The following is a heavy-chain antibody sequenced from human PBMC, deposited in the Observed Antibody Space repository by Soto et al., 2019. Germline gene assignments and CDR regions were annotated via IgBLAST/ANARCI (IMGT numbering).Heavy chain of an antibody. V-gene: IGHV3-23*01. Sequence: GGSLRLSCAASGFTFSSYAMTWVRQAPGKGLEWVSAISGSGGSTYYADSVKGRFTISRDNDKDTLYLQMNGLRPEDTGVYYCAKDRRQLSALDMWGQGTTVTVSS. J-gene: IGHJ3*02. D-gene: IGHD6-6*01. CDR1: GFTFSSYA. CDR2: ISGSGGST. CDR3: AKDRRQLSALDM.